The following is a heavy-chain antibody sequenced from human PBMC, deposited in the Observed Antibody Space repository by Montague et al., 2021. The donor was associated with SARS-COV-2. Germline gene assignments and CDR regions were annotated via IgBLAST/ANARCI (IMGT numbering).Heavy chain of an antibody. J-gene: IGHJ3*02. CDR3: ARFPTSYYYDSKAAPATPDAFDI. Sequence: SKTLSLTCTVSGGSISSSSYYWGWIRQPPGKGLEWIGSIYYSGSTYYNPSLKSRVTISVDMSKNQFSLKLSSVTAADTAVYYCARFPTSYYYDSKAAPATPDAFDIWGQGTMVTVSS. D-gene: IGHD3-22*01. CDR2: IYYSGST. CDR1: GGSISSSSYY. V-gene: IGHV4-39*01.